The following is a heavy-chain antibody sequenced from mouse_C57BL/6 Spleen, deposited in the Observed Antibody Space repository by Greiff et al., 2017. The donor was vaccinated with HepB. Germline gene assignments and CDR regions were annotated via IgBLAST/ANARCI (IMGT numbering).Heavy chain of an antibody. CDR1: GYTFTDYE. Sequence: VQLQESGAELVRPGASVTLSCKASGYTFTDYEMHWVKQTPVHGLEWIGAIDPETGGTAYNQKFKGKAILTADKSSSTAYMELRSLTSEDSAVYYCTRRDYEGYWGQGTTLTVSS. J-gene: IGHJ2*01. D-gene: IGHD2-4*01. CDR3: TRRDYEGY. V-gene: IGHV1-15*01. CDR2: IDPETGGT.